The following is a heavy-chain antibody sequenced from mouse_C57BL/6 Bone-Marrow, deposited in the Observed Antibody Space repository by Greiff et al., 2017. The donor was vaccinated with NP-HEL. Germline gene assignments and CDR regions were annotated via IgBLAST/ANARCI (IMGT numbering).Heavy chain of an antibody. CDR2: IDPSDSYT. V-gene: IGHV1-69*01. CDR3: ASEDGSSYWYFDV. J-gene: IGHJ1*03. D-gene: IGHD1-1*01. Sequence: QVQLQQPGAELVMPGASVKLSCKASGYTFTSYWMHWVKQRPGQGLEWIGEIDPSDSYTNYNQKLKGKSTLTVDKSSSTAYMQLSSLTSEDSAVYYCASEDGSSYWYFDVWGTGTTVTVSS. CDR1: GYTFTSYW.